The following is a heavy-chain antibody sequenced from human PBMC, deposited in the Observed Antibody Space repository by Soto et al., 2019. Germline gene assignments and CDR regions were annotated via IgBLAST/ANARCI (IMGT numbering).Heavy chain of an antibody. V-gene: IGHV1-69*02. CDR2: IIPILGIA. CDR3: ARSRYYYDSSGYPLSHDAFDI. CDR1: GGTFSSYT. D-gene: IGHD3-22*01. Sequence: SVKVSCKASGGTFSSYTISWVRPAPGQGLEWMGRIIPILGIANYAQKFQGRVTITADKSTSTAYMELSSLRSEDTAVYYCARSRYYYDSSGYPLSHDAFDIWGQGTMVTVSS. J-gene: IGHJ3*02.